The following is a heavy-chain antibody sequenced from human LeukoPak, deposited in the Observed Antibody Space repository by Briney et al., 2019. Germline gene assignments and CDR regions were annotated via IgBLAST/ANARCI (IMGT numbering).Heavy chain of an antibody. D-gene: IGHD2-2*01. V-gene: IGHV1-18*01. CDR3: ARALGDQPDYYYGMDV. Sequence: GASVKVSCKASGYSFNTYGISWVRQAPGQGLEWMGWVSADNGETNYAQKFQGRVTMTTDTSTSTAYMELSSLRAEDTAVYYCARALGDQPDYYYGMDVWGQGTTVTVSS. J-gene: IGHJ6*02. CDR2: VSADNGET. CDR1: GYSFNTYG.